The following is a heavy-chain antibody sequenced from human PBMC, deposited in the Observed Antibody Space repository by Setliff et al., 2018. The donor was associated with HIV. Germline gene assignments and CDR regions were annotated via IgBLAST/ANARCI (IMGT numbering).Heavy chain of an antibody. J-gene: IGHJ4*02. CDR2: IYHSGGT. Sequence: PSETLSLTCTVSGGSIRSIDYFWGWIRQPPGKGLEWLGNIGNIYHSGGTHYNPSLRSRVTISVDTSKNHFSLKLSSVTAADTAVFYCARVPFTTGFDYWGQGILVTVSS. CDR1: GGSIRSIDYF. V-gene: IGHV4-39*02. D-gene: IGHD3-3*01. CDR3: ARVPFTTGFDY.